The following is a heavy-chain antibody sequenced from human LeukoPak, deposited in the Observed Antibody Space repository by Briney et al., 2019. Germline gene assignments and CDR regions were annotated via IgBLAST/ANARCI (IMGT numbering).Heavy chain of an antibody. V-gene: IGHV6-1*01. CDR1: GDSVSSNSAA. Sequence: SQTLSLTCAIYGDSVSSNSAAWNWIRQSPSRGLEWLGRTYYRSKWSNNYAISVKRRISINPDTSKNQFSLQLNSVPPEDTAVYYCARIVGGAPDYWGQGTLVTVSS. CDR2: TYYRSKWSN. D-gene: IGHD1-26*01. J-gene: IGHJ4*02. CDR3: ARIVGGAPDY.